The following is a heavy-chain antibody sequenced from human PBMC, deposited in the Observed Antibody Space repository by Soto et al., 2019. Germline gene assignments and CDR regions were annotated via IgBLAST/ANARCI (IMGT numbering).Heavy chain of an antibody. CDR3: ARRVRCYGSGDYLYYFDY. V-gene: IGHV4-39*01. CDR2: IYYVGST. CDR1: GGSITTSSYF. J-gene: IGHJ4*02. D-gene: IGHD3-10*01. Sequence: SETLSLTCTVSGGSITTSSYFWSWIRQRPGKGLEWIGDIYYVGSTFYNPSLKSRVTISVDTSKSQFSLNLNSVTAADTAVYFCARRVRCYGSGDYLYYFDYWGQGALVTVSS.